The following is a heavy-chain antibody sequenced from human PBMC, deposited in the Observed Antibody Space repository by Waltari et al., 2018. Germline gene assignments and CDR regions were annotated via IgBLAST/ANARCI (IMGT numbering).Heavy chain of an antibody. CDR3: HVPYRIAAAGTEDWFDP. V-gene: IGHV1-18*01. J-gene: IGHJ5*02. D-gene: IGHD6-13*01. CDR2: ISAYNGNT. Sequence: QVQLVQSGAEVKKPGASVKVSCKASGYTFTSYGISWVRQAPGQGLEWMGWISAYNGNTNYAQKLQGRVTMTTDTSTSTAYMELSSLRSEDTAVYYCHVPYRIAAAGTEDWFDPWGQGTLVTVSS. CDR1: GYTFTSYG.